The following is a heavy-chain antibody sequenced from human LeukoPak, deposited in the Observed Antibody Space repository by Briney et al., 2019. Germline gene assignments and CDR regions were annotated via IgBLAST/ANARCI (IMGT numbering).Heavy chain of an antibody. CDR1: GVTFDDYA. Sequence: PGGSLRLSCAASGVTFDDYAMHWVRQAPGKGLEWVSSISWDSSNSVYADSVKGRFSITRGNAKISLYLHMNSLTPADTAVYYCVKDLRLDLHLDTFHIWGQGTMVTVS. CDR3: VKDLRLDLHLDTFHI. J-gene: IGHJ3*02. V-gene: IGHV3-9*01. CDR2: ISWDSSNS. D-gene: IGHD1-7*01.